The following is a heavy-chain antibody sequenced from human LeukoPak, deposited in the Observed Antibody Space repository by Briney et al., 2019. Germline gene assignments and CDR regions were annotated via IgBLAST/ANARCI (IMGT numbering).Heavy chain of an antibody. CDR1: GFTFSAHY. D-gene: IGHD3-3*01. CDR2: IREKVNSYTT. CDR3: AKAFCSEKQCTLDS. V-gene: IGHV3-72*01. J-gene: IGHJ4*02. Sequence: PGVSLRLSCAASGFTFSAHYMDWVRQAPGKGLEWVGRIREKVNSYTTVYAASVKGRFTISRDDSTNSVLLQMNSLKTEDTAVYYCAKAFCSEKQCTLDSWGQGTLVSVSS.